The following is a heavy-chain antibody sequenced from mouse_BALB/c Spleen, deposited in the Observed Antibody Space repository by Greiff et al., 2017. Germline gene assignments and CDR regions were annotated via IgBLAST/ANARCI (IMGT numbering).Heavy chain of an antibody. CDR3: ARSYYGNYFYAMDY. V-gene: IGHV1-69*02. Sequence: VQLQQPGAELVRPGASVKLSCKASGYTFTSYWINWVKQRPGQGLEWIGNIYPSDSYTNYNEKFKGKATLTADTSSSTAYMQLSSLTSEDSAVYFCARSYYGNYFYAMDYWGQGTSVTVSS. CDR1: GYTFTSYW. D-gene: IGHD2-10*01. J-gene: IGHJ4*01. CDR2: IYPSDSYT.